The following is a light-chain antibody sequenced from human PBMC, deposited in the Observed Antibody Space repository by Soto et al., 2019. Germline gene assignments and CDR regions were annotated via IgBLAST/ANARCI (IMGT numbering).Light chain of an antibody. CDR1: QSVSSN. CDR2: DAS. V-gene: IGKV3-11*01. CDR3: QQRSNWPRT. Sequence: EIVITQSPATLSVSPGERAPLSCRASQSVSSNLAWYQQKPGQAPRLLIYDASNRATGIPARFSGSGSGTDFTLTISSLEPEDFAVYYCQQRSNWPRTFGQGTKVDI. J-gene: IGKJ1*01.